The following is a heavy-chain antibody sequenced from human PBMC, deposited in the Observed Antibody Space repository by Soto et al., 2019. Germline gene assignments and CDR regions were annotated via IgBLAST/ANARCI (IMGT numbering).Heavy chain of an antibody. CDR1: GYTFTSDG. D-gene: IGHD2-2*01. CDR2: ISAYNGNT. Sequence: GASGKVSCKASGYTFTSDGISWVRQAPGQGLEWMGWISAYNGNTNNEQKLQGRVTMTTDTSTSTAYMELRSLRSDDTAVYYCARGGYCSSTSCPRARYYYYGMDVWGQGTTVTVSS. J-gene: IGHJ6*02. CDR3: ARGGYCSSTSCPRARYYYYGMDV. V-gene: IGHV1-18*04.